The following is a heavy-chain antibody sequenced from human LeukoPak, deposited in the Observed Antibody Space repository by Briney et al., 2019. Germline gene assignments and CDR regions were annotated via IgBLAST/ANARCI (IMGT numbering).Heavy chain of an antibody. J-gene: IGHJ5*02. CDR3: ARGWNWFDP. V-gene: IGHV6-1*01. Sequence: SQTLSLTCAISGDSVSSSSATWSWIRQSPSRGLEWLGRTYYRSKWSNDYAISVKSRITINPDTSKNQFSLQLNSVTPEDTAVYYCARGWNWFDPWGQGTLVTVSS. CDR2: TYYRSKWSN. CDR1: GDSVSSSSAT. D-gene: IGHD1-1*01.